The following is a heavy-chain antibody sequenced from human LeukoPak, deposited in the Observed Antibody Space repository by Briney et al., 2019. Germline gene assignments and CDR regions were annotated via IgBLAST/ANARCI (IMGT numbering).Heavy chain of an antibody. D-gene: IGHD4-17*01. J-gene: IGHJ6*02. CDR3: ARLATVTRSNLPNYYYYYGMDV. Sequence: TSGTLSLTCAVSGGSISSSNWWSWVRQPPGKGLEWIGEINHSGSTNYNPSLKSRVTISVDSSKNQFSLKLSSVTAADTAVYYCARLATVTRSNLPNYYYYYGMDVWGQGTTVTVSS. CDR1: GGSISSSNW. CDR2: INHSGST. V-gene: IGHV4-4*02.